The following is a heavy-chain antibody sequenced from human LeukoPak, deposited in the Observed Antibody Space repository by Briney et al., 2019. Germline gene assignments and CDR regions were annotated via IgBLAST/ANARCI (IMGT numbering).Heavy chain of an antibody. CDR1: GFTFDDYA. D-gene: IGHD3-22*01. CDR2: ISWNCGSI. V-gene: IGHV3-9*01. Sequence: GRSLRLSCAASGFTFDDYAMHWVRQAPGKGLEWVSGISWNCGSIGYADSVKGRFTISRDNSKNTLYLQMNSLRAEDTAVYYCAKSGLSMINAFDYWGQGTLVTVSS. J-gene: IGHJ4*02. CDR3: AKSGLSMINAFDY.